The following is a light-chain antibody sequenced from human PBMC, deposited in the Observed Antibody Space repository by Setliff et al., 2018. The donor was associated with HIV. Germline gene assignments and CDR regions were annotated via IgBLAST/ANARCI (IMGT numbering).Light chain of an antibody. CDR2: DVD. CDR3: CSYAGSYTLGV. Sequence: QSVLTQPASVSGSPGQSVTISCTGASSDVGRYNFVSWYQQHPGKAPKLMIYDVDNRPAGVSNRFSGSKSGNTASLAISGLQAEDEADYYCCSYAGSYTLGVFGGGTKVTVL. V-gene: IGLV2-14*03. J-gene: IGLJ3*02. CDR1: SSDVGRYNF.